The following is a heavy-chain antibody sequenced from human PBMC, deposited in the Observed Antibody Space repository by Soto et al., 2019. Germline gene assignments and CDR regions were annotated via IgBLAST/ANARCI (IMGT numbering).Heavy chain of an antibody. CDR2: FDPEDGET. CDR1: GYTLTELS. CDR3: ARDRAGYDIGWFDP. D-gene: IGHD3-9*01. J-gene: IGHJ5*02. Sequence: ASVKGSCKVSGYTLTELSMHWVRQAPGKGLEWMGGFDPEDGETIYAQKFQGRVTMTEDTSTDTAYMELSSLRSDDTAVYYCARDRAGYDIGWFDPWGQGTLVTVSS. V-gene: IGHV1-24*01.